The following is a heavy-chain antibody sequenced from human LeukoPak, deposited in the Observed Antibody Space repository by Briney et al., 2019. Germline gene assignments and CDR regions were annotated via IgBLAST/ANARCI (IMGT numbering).Heavy chain of an antibody. CDR3: ARGYRGDAFDI. CDR2: IYYSGST. J-gene: IGHJ3*02. D-gene: IGHD1-1*01. CDR1: GGSISSSSYY. Sequence: SETLSLTCTVSGGSISSSSYYWGWIRQPPGKGLEWIGSIYYSGSTYYNPSLKSRVTISVDTSKNQFSLKLSSVTAADTAVYYCARGYRGDAFDIWGQGTMVTVSS. V-gene: IGHV4-39*07.